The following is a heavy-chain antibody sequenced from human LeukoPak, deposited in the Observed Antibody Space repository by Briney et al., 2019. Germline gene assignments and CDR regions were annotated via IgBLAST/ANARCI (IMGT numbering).Heavy chain of an antibody. CDR1: GGSISRYY. Sequence: SETLSLTCTVSGGSISRYYWTWIRQPPGKGLEWIGYIYYSGSTSYSHSLRSRVTISVDTSKNQFSLKMSSVTAADTAVYYCARGRYSYGSKTTIDFWGQESLGSVPS. CDR3: ARGRYSYGSKTTIDF. D-gene: IGHD5-18*01. V-gene: IGHV4-59*01. CDR2: IYYSGST. J-gene: IGHJ4*02.